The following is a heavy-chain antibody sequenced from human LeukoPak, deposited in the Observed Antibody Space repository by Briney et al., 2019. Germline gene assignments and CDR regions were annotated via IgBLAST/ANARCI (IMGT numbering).Heavy chain of an antibody. CDR1: GWSISNGYF. D-gene: IGHD3-3*01. Sequence: SETLSLTCAVSGWSISNGYFWGWIRQPPGQGLEWIGNTYHSGNTYYNPSLKSRVTISVDTSNNQFSLKLSSVTAADTAVYYCARGYYDVWSGYYTPNWFAPWGQGTLVTVSS. J-gene: IGHJ5*02. V-gene: IGHV4-38-2*01. CDR3: ARGYYDVWSGYYTPNWFAP. CDR2: TYHSGNT.